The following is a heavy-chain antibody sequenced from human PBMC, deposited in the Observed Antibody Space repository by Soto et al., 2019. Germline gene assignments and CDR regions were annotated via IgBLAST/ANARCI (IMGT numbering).Heavy chain of an antibody. CDR3: ARGWVGDAFDI. V-gene: IGHV3-74*01. CDR2: SDGSST. Sequence: SDGSSTSYADSVKGRFTISRDNAKNTLYLQMNSLRAEDTAVYYCARGWVGDAFDIWGQGTMVTVSS. J-gene: IGHJ3*02. D-gene: IGHD1-26*01.